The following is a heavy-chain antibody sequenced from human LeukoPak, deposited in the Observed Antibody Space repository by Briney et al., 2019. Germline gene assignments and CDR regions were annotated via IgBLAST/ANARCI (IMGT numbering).Heavy chain of an antibody. D-gene: IGHD4-17*01. CDR2: IIPIFGTA. J-gene: IGHJ4*02. CDR3: ARDQLATVTNFDY. V-gene: IGHV1-69*06. Sequence: ASVKVSCKASGGTFSSYAISWVRQAPGLGLEWMGGIIPIFGTANYAQKFQGRVTITADKSTSTAYMELSSLRSEDTAVYYCARDQLATVTNFDYWGQGTLVTVSS. CDR1: GGTFSSYA.